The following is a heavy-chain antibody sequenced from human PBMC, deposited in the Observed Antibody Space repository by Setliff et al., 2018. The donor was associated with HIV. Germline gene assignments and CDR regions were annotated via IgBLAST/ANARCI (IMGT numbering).Heavy chain of an antibody. D-gene: IGHD3-10*01. V-gene: IGHV4-34*01. CDR2: INHSGST. CDR3: ARGARGSGSSNYYFDY. Sequence: KPSETLSLTCTVSGDSISTDYWTWIRQPPGKGLEWIGEINHSGSTNYNPSLKSRVTISVDTSKNQFSLKLYSVTAADTSVYYCARGARGSGSSNYYFDYWGQGTLVTVSS. CDR1: GDSISTDY. J-gene: IGHJ4*02.